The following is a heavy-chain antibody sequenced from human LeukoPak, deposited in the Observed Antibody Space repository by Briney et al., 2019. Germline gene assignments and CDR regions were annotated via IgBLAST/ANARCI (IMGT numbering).Heavy chain of an antibody. CDR2: IIPIFGTA. Sequence: ASVKVSCKASGYTFTSYGISWVRQAPGQGLEWMGGIIPIFGTANYAQKFQGRVTITADESTSTAYMELSSLRSEDTAVYYCATDRMDYYDSSGYNDAFDIWGQGTMVTVSS. V-gene: IGHV1-69*13. J-gene: IGHJ3*02. CDR3: ATDRMDYYDSSGYNDAFDI. CDR1: GYTFTSYG. D-gene: IGHD3-22*01.